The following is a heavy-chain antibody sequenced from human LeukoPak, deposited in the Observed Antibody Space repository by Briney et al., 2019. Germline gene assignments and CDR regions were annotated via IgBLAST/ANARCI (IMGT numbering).Heavy chain of an antibody. V-gene: IGHV3-66*01. CDR1: GFGVSSNF. CDR2: IYIGGST. J-gene: IGHJ4*02. Sequence: GGSLRLSCAASGFGVSSNFTSWVRQAPGKGLEWVSIIYIGGSTFYADSVKGRFTISRDNSKNALYLQMNSLRAEDTAVYYCVRDLGYWGQGTLVTVSP. CDR3: VRDLGY.